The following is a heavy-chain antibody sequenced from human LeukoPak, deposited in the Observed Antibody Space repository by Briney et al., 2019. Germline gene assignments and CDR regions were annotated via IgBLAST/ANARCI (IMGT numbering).Heavy chain of an antibody. J-gene: IGHJ6*02. D-gene: IGHD4-17*01. CDR3: AREDPQTTVPEGMDV. Sequence: SETLSLTCSVSGGSISTYYWSWIRQLPGKGLEWIGCIYYTGTTNYNPSLRSRVTISVDTSRNQFSLRLSSVTAADTAVYYCAREDPQTTVPEGMDVWGHGTTVIVSS. V-gene: IGHV4-59*01. CDR2: IYYTGTT. CDR1: GGSISTYY.